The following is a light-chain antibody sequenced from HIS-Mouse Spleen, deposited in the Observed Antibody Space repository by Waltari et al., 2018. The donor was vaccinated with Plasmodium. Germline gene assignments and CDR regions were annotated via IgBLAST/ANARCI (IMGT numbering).Light chain of an antibody. J-gene: IGKJ1*01. V-gene: IGKV1-5*03. CDR1: QSISSW. Sequence: DIQMTQSPSTLSASVGDRVHITCRASQSISSWLAWYQQKPGKAPKLLIYKASSLESGVPSRFSGSGSGTEFTLTISSLQPEDFATYYCQQSYSTWTFGQGTKVEIK. CDR3: QQSYSTWT. CDR2: KAS.